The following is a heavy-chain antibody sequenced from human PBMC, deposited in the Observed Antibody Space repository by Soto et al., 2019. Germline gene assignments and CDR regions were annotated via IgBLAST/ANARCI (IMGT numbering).Heavy chain of an antibody. J-gene: IGHJ6*02. CDR2: ISYDGSNK. Sequence: PGGSLRLSCAASGFTVSSYSMHWVRQAPGKGLEWVAVISYDGSNKYYADSVKGRFTISRDNSKNTLYLQMNSLRAEDTAVYYCARDQARDYYYYGMDVWGQGTTVTVSS. V-gene: IGHV3-30-3*01. CDR3: ARDQARDYYYYGMDV. CDR1: GFTVSSYS.